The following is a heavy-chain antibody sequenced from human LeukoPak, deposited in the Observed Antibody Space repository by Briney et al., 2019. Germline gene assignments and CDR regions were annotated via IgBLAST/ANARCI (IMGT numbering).Heavy chain of an antibody. J-gene: IGHJ4*02. CDR3: ARGHRYSSGWYVLDY. CDR1: GGSFSGYY. V-gene: IGHV4-34*01. D-gene: IGHD6-19*01. Sequence: PSETLSLTCAVYGGSFSGYYWSWICRPPGKGLEWIGEINHSGSTNYNPSLKSRVTISVDTSKNQFSLKLSSVTAADTAVYYCARGHRYSSGWYVLDYWGQGTLVTVSS. CDR2: INHSGST.